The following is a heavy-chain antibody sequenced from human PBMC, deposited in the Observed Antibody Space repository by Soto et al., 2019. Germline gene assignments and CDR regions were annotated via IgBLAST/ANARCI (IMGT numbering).Heavy chain of an antibody. V-gene: IGHV3-9*01. D-gene: IGHD2-15*01. Sequence: ESGGGLVQPGRSLRLSCAASGFTFDDYAMHWVRQAPGKGLEWVSGISWNSGSIGYADSVKGRFTISRDNAKNSLYLQMNSLRAEDTALYYCAKLADDCSGGSCSDYWGQGTLVTVSS. CDR2: ISWNSGSI. J-gene: IGHJ4*02. CDR1: GFTFDDYA. CDR3: AKLADDCSGGSCSDY.